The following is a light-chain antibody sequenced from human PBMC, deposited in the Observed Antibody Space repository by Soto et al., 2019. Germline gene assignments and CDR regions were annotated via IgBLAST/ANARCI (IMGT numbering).Light chain of an antibody. CDR3: QQYHNWPPYT. V-gene: IGKV3-15*01. Sequence: EIVMTQSPATLSVSPGERATLSCRASQSVCYTLAWYQQKPGQTPRLLIYGASTRATGIPVRFSGSGSGTEFTLTISSLQSEDFAVYYCQQYHNWPPYTFGQGTKLEIK. CDR1: QSVCYT. J-gene: IGKJ2*01. CDR2: GAS.